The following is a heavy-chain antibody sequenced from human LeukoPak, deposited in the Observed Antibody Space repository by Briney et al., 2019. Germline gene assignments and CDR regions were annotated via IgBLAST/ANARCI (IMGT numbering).Heavy chain of an antibody. V-gene: IGHV4-61*02. CDR1: GGSISSGSYY. CDR2: IYTSGST. J-gene: IGHJ4*02. CDR3: ARGQPYYDFWSGHFDY. D-gene: IGHD3-3*01. Sequence: SQTLSLTCTVSGGSISSGSYYWSWIRQPAGKGLEWIGRIYTSGSTNYNPSLKSRVTISVDTSKNQFPLKLSSVTAADTAVYYCARGQPYYDFWSGHFDYWGQGTLVTVSS.